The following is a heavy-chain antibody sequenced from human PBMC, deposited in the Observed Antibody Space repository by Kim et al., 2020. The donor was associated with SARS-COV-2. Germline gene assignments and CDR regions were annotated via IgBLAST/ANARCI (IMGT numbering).Heavy chain of an antibody. Sequence: ASVKVSCKASGYTFTSYAMYWVRQAPGQGLEWMGWINTNTGNPTYAQGFTGRFVFSLDTSVSTAYLQISTLKAEDTAVYYCAREFVVVPAAARTEDYWGQGTLVTVSS. CDR3: AREFVVVPAAARTEDY. D-gene: IGHD2-2*01. J-gene: IGHJ4*02. V-gene: IGHV7-4-1*02. CDR2: INTNTGNP. CDR1: GYTFTSYA.